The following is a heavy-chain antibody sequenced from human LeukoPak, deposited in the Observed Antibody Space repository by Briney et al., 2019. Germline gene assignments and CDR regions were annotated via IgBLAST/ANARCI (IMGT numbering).Heavy chain of an antibody. CDR3: ARGGAIAAPFDY. J-gene: IGHJ4*02. CDR2: IIPILGIA. V-gene: IGHV1-69*04. D-gene: IGHD6-6*01. CDR1: GGTFSSYA. Sequence: SSVKVSCKASGGTFSSYAISWVRQAPGQGLEWMGRIIPILGIANYAQKFQGRVTITADESTSTAYMELSSLRSEDTAVYYCARGGAIAAPFDYWGQGTLVTVSS.